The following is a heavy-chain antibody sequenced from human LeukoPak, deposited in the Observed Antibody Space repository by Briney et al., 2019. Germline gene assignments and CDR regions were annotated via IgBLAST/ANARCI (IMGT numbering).Heavy chain of an antibody. V-gene: IGHV3-23*01. J-gene: IGHJ4*02. CDR2: ISGSGGST. Sequence: GGSLGLSCAASGFTFSSYAMSRVRQAPGKGLEWVSAISGSGGSTYYADSVKGRFTISRDNSKNTLYLQMNSLRAEDTAVYYCAKVSGSGSYNRWTHFDYWGQGTLVTVSS. D-gene: IGHD1-26*01. CDR3: AKVSGSGSYNRWTHFDY. CDR1: GFTFSSYA.